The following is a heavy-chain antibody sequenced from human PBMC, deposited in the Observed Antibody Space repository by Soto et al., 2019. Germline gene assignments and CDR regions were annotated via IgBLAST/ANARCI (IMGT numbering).Heavy chain of an antibody. V-gene: IGHV3-30*18. CDR1: GFTFSSYG. CDR2: ISYDGSNK. J-gene: IGHJ5*02. CDR3: AKDAQRDNWFDP. Sequence: PGGSLRLSCAASGFTFSSYGMHWVRQAPGKGLEWVAVISYDGSNKYFADSVKGRFTISRDNSKNTLYLQMNSLRAEDTAVYYCAKDAQRDNWFDPWGQGTLVTVSS.